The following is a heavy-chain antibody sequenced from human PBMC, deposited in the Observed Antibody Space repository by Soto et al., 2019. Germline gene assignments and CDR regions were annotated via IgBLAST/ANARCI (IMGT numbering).Heavy chain of an antibody. CDR1: GFTFSIYG. D-gene: IGHD3-3*01. CDR3: ARAYDFWSGYQIDY. Sequence: GGSLRISCAASGFTFSIYGMSWVRQAPGKGLEWVAVIWYDGSNKYYADSVKGRFTISRDNSKNTLYLQMNSLRAEDTAVYYCARAYDFWSGYQIDYWGQGT. V-gene: IGHV3-33*01. J-gene: IGHJ4*02. CDR2: IWYDGSNK.